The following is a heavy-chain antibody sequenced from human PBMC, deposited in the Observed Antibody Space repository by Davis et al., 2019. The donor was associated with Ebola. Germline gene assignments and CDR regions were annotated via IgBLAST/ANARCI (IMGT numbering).Heavy chain of an antibody. CDR1: GFTFSSYA. D-gene: IGHD4-23*01. Sequence: GESLKISCAASGFTFSSYAMSWVRQAPGKGLEWVSAISGSGGSTYYADSVKGRFTISRDNSKNTLYLQMNSLRAEDTAVYYCARPPTVVTPNYFDYWGQGTLVTVSS. CDR2: ISGSGGST. V-gene: IGHV3-23*01. J-gene: IGHJ4*02. CDR3: ARPPTVVTPNYFDY.